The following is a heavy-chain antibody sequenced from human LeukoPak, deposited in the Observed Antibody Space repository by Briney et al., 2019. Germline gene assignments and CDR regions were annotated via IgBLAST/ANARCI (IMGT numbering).Heavy chain of an antibody. CDR1: GGSFSGYY. D-gene: IGHD1-7*01. Sequence: SETLSLTCAVYGGSFSGYYWSWIRQPPGKGLEWIGYIYYSGSTNYNPSLKSRVTISVDTSKNQFSLKLSSVTAADTAVYYCARATGTTFLGWFDPWGQGTLVTVSS. CDR3: ARATGTTFLGWFDP. CDR2: IYYSGST. J-gene: IGHJ5*02. V-gene: IGHV4-59*01.